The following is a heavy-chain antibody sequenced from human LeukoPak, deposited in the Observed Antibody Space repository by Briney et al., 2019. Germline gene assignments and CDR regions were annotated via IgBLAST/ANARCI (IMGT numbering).Heavy chain of an antibody. Sequence: ASVKVSCKASGYTFTSYDINWVRQATGQGLEWMGWINPNSGGTNYAQKFQGRVTMTRDTSISTAYMELSRLRSDDTAVYYCARAGDYGPNNWFDPWGQGTLVTVSS. CDR1: GYTFTSYD. CDR3: ARAGDYGPNNWFDP. J-gene: IGHJ5*02. CDR2: INPNSGGT. D-gene: IGHD4-17*01. V-gene: IGHV1-2*02.